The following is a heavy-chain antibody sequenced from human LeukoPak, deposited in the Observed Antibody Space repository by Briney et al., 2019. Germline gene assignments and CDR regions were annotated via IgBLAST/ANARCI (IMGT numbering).Heavy chain of an antibody. CDR1: GFTFSSYW. Sequence: GGSLRLSCAASGFTFSSYWMSGVRQAPGKGLEWVANIKEDGSEKYYVDSVKGRFTISRDNAKNSLYLQMNSLRAEDTAVYYCARDRAMVRELSGGWFDPWGQGTLVTVSS. J-gene: IGHJ5*02. CDR2: IKEDGSEK. V-gene: IGHV3-7*04. D-gene: IGHD3-16*02. CDR3: ARDRAMVRELSGGWFDP.